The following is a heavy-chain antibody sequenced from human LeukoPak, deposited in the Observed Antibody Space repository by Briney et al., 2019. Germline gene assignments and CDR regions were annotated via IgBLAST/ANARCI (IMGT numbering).Heavy chain of an antibody. J-gene: IGHJ3*02. D-gene: IGHD3-22*01. Sequence: NYAQKLQGRVTVTTDTSTSTAYMELRSLRSDDTAVYYCASGYYDSSGYPIAFDMWGRGTMVIVSS. CDR3: ASGYYDSSGYPIAFDM. V-gene: IGHV1-18*01.